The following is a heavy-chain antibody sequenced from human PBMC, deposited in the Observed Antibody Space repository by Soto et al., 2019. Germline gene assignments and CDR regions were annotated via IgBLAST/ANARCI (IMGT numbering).Heavy chain of an antibody. CDR3: ARALGDSSGRKGFDY. V-gene: IGHV1-8*01. D-gene: IGHD3-22*01. J-gene: IGHJ4*02. CDR1: GYTFTSYD. CDR2: MNPNSGNT. Sequence: ASVKVSCKASGYTFTSYDINWVRQATGQGLEWMGWMNPNSGNTGYAQKFQGRVTMTRNTSISTANMELSSLRSEDTAVYYCARALGDSSGRKGFDYWGQGTLVTVSS.